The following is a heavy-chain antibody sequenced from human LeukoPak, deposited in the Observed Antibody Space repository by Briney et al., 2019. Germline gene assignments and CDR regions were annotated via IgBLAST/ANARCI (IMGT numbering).Heavy chain of an antibody. V-gene: IGHV4-34*01. CDR3: ARFSPGSYYNLDY. Sequence: PSETLSLTCAVYGGSFSGYYWSWIRQPPGKGPEWIGEINHRGRTNYNPSLKRRVTMSADTSKNQFSLNLRSVTAADTAIYYCARFSPGSYYNLDYWGQGILVTVSS. D-gene: IGHD3-10*01. CDR2: INHRGRT. CDR1: GGSFSGYY. J-gene: IGHJ4*02.